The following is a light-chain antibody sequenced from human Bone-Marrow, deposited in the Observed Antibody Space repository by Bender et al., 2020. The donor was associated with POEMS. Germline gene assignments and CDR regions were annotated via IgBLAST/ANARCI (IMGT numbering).Light chain of an antibody. V-gene: IGLV2-23*01. CDR3: SSYVGSSISV. CDR2: KDD. J-gene: IGLJ2*01. CDR1: NSDIGIYNL. Sequence: QSALTQPASLSGSPGQSITISCTGTNSDIGIYNLVSWYQQHSGKAPQLIIFKDDKRPSGVPHRFSGSKSGKTASLTISGLQAEDEADYYCSSYVGSSISVFGGGTKLTVL.